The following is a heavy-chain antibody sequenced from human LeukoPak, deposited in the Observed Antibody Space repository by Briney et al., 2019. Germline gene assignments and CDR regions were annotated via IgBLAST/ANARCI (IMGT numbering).Heavy chain of an antibody. V-gene: IGHV3-23*01. D-gene: IGHD3-10*01. CDR2: ISGNGAGT. CDR3: AREESSMVLSLDY. J-gene: IGHJ4*02. CDR1: AFTFSRDD. Sequence: GGSLRLSCAASAFTFSRDDMAWVRQPPGKRPEWISSISGNGAGTHYIDSVRGRFIISRDNSKNTVYLQTNSLRAEDTAIYYCAREESSMVLSLDYWGQGTLVTVSS.